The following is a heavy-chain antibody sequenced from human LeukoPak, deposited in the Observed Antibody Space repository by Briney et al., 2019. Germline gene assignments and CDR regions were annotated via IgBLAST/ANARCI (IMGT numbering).Heavy chain of an antibody. V-gene: IGHV1-2*02. CDR1: GYTFTDYY. D-gene: IGHD6-13*01. Sequence: ASVKVSCKASGYTFTDYYMHWVRQAPGEGLEWMGWINPNSGATNYAQKFQDRVTMTRDTSITTAYMELSRLTSDDTAVYYCAREGGLAVAGPPDSWGQGTLVTVSS. J-gene: IGHJ4*02. CDR2: INPNSGAT. CDR3: AREGGLAVAGPPDS.